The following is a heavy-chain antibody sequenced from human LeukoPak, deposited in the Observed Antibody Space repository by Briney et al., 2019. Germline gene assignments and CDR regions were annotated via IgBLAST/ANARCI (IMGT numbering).Heavy chain of an antibody. CDR3: ARDILTGYPTDYYYYGMDV. D-gene: IGHD3-9*01. CDR2: INPSGGST. J-gene: IGHJ6*02. CDR1: GYTFTSYY. Sequence: ASVKVSCKASGYTFTSYYIHWVRQAPGQGLEWMGIINPSGGSTSYAQKFQGRVTMTRDTSTSTVYMELSSLRFEDTAVYYCARDILTGYPTDYYYYGMDVWGQGTTVTVSS. V-gene: IGHV1-46*01.